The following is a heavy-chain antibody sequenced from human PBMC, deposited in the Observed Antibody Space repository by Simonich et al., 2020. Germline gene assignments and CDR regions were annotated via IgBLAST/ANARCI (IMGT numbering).Heavy chain of an antibody. CDR2: IYYSGVT. CDR3: ARHAGFAFDI. V-gene: IGHV4-39*01. CDR1: GGYISSSSYY. D-gene: IGHD6-13*01. Sequence: QLQLQESGPGLVKPSETLSLTCTVSGGYISSSSYYGGCTRQPPGKGLEWIGSIYYSGVTYHNPSLTSRFTISVDTSKNHFSLKMSAVTASDTAVYYCARHAGFAFDIWGQGTMVTVSS. J-gene: IGHJ3*02.